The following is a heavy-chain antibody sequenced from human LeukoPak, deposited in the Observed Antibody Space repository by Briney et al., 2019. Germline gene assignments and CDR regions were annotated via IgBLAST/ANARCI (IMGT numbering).Heavy chain of an antibody. CDR2: ISYDGSNK. J-gene: IGHJ6*02. Sequence: PGGSLRLSCAASGFTFSTYAIHWVRQAPGKGLEWVAVISYDGSNKYYADSVKGRFTISRDNSKNTLYLQVNSLRAEDTAVYYCARMVVPPANYYYYGMDVWGQGTTVTVSS. CDR1: GFTFSTYA. V-gene: IGHV3-30*04. CDR3: ARMVVPPANYYYYGMDV. D-gene: IGHD2-2*01.